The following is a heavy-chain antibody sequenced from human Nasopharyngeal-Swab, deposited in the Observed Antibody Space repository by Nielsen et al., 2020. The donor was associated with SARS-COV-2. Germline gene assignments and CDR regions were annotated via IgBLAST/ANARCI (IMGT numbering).Heavy chain of an antibody. CDR1: GGSISSSSYY. CDR3: VGSSWYGDYYYYGMDV. Sequence: SETLSLTCTVSGGSISSSSYYWGWIRQPPGKGLEWIGSIYYSGSTYYNPSLKSRVTISVDTSKNQFSLKLSSVTAADTAVYYCVGSSWYGDYYYYGMDVWGQETTVTVSS. CDR2: IYYSGST. D-gene: IGHD6-13*01. V-gene: IGHV4-39*07. J-gene: IGHJ6*02.